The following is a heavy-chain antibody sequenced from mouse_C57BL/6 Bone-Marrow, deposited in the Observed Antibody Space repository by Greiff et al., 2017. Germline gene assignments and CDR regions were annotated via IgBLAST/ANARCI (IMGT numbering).Heavy chain of an antibody. CDR1: GYTFTSYG. Sequence: QVQLQQSGAELARPGASVKLSCKASGYTFTSYGISWVKQRPGQGLEWIGGIYPRSGNTYYNEKFKGKATLTADKSSSTAYMELRSLTYEDSAVYYCAVYSVAWFAYWGQGTLVTVSA. D-gene: IGHD2-12*01. J-gene: IGHJ3*01. CDR2: IYPRSGNT. CDR3: AVYSVAWFAY. V-gene: IGHV1-81*01.